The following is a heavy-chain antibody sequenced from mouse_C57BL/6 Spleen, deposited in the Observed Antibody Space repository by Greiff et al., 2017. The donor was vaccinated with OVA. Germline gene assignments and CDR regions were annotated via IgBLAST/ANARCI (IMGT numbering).Heavy chain of an antibody. D-gene: IGHD2-4*01. V-gene: IGHV1-69*01. CDR2: IDPSDSYT. J-gene: IGHJ2*01. Sequence: QVQLQQPGAELVMPGASVKLSCKASGYTFTSYWMHWVKQRPGQGLEWIGEIDPSDSYTNYNQKFKGKSTLTVDKSSSTAYMQLSSLTSEDSAVYYCARSLYYDYLYYFDYWGQGTTLTVSS. CDR3: ARSLYYDYLYYFDY. CDR1: GYTFTSYW.